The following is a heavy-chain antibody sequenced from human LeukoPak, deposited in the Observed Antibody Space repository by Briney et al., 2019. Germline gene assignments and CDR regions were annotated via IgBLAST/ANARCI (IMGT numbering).Heavy chain of an antibody. J-gene: IGHJ1*01. Sequence: SETLSLTCTVSGGSISSYYWGWIRQPPGKGLEWIGIIYYSGSTNYNPSLKSRVTISVDTSKNQFSLKLSSVTAADTAVYYCARLGYGGNSPRYFQHWGQGTLVTVSS. CDR2: IYYSGST. D-gene: IGHD4-23*01. V-gene: IGHV4-59*01. CDR1: GGSISSYY. CDR3: ARLGYGGNSPRYFQH.